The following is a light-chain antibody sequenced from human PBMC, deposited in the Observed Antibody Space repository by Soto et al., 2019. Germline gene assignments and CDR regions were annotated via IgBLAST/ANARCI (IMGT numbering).Light chain of an antibody. V-gene: IGKV1-5*03. J-gene: IGKJ1*01. CDR3: QQRST. CDR2: KAS. CDR1: QSISSW. Sequence: DIQMTQSPSTLSASVGDIVTITCRASQSISSWLAWYQQKPGKAPKLLIYKASSLESGVPSRFSGSGSGTEFTLTISSLQPDDFATYYCQQRSTFGQGTKVDIK.